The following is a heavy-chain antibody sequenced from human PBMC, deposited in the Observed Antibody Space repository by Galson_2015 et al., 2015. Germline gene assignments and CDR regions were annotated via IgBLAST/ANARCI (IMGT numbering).Heavy chain of an antibody. Sequence: SVKVSCKASGYTFISYYIHWVRQAPGQGLEWMGIINPSNGDTTYAQRFQGRVTMTGDKSTSTVYLSLTSLSPADTAIYYCARDATLVRGLILTADWFDPWGQGTLVTVSS. D-gene: IGHD3-10*01. CDR2: INPSNGDT. J-gene: IGHJ5*02. CDR1: GYTFISYY. CDR3: ARDATLVRGLILTADWFDP. V-gene: IGHV1-46*01.